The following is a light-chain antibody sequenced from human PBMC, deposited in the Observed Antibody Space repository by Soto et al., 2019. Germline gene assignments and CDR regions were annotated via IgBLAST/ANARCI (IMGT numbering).Light chain of an antibody. CDR3: QQRGSWPLT. Sequence: EIVLTQSPATLSLSPGERATLSCRASQSVSAYLAWYQQKPGQAPRFLIYDASNRATGIPVRFSGSGSGTDFTLTISSLEPEDSAVYYCQQRGSWPLTFGGGTKVEIK. V-gene: IGKV3-11*01. CDR1: QSVSAY. CDR2: DAS. J-gene: IGKJ4*01.